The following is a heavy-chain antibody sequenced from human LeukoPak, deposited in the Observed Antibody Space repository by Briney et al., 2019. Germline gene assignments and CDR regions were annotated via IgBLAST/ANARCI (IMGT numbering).Heavy chain of an antibody. J-gene: IGHJ4*02. Sequence: PGGSLRLSCAASGFTFSDYYMSWIRQAPGKGLEWVSYISSSGSTTYYADSVKGRFTISRDNAKNSLYLQMNSLRAEDTAVYYCARDEALTMAIDYWGQGALVTVSS. V-gene: IGHV3-11*01. D-gene: IGHD3-10*01. CDR2: ISSSGSTT. CDR3: ARDEALTMAIDY. CDR1: GFTFSDYY.